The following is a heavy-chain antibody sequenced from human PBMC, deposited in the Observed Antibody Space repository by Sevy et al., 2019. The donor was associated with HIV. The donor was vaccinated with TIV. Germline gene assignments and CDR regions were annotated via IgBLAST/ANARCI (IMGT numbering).Heavy chain of an antibody. J-gene: IGHJ6*02. V-gene: IGHV3-23*01. D-gene: IGHD2-2*01. Sequence: GGSLRLSCAASGFTFRNYAMSWVRQAPGKGLEWVSSISRTGGSTYYADSVKGRFTISRDNSKNTLYLQMNSLRAEDTAVYYCAKVDVVVPVADYGSDVWGQGTTVTVSS. CDR2: ISRTGGST. CDR1: GFTFRNYA. CDR3: AKVDVVVPVADYGSDV.